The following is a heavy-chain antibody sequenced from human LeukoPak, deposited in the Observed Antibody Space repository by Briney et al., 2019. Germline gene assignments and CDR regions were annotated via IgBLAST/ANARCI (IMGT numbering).Heavy chain of an antibody. Sequence: SETLSLTCTVSGGSISSSSYYWGWIRQPPGKGLEWIGSIYYSGSTYYNPSLKSRVTISVDTSKNQFSLKLSSVTAADTAVYYCATLMGGSYGQEYWGQGTLVTVSS. CDR2: IYYSGST. V-gene: IGHV4-39*01. D-gene: IGHD1-26*01. J-gene: IGHJ4*02. CDR1: GGSISSSSYY. CDR3: ATLMGGSYGQEY.